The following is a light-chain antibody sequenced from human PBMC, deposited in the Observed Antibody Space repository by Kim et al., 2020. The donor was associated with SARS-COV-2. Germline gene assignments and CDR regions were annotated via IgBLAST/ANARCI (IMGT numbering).Light chain of an antibody. CDR1: QDISNY. J-gene: IGKJ4*01. Sequence: SVGDRVTITCQASQDISNYLDWYQQKPGKAPKLLIYDASNLETGVPSRFSGSGSGTDFTFTISSLQPEDIATYYCQQYDNLPPLTFGGGTKVEIK. CDR3: QQYDNLPPLT. V-gene: IGKV1-33*01. CDR2: DAS.